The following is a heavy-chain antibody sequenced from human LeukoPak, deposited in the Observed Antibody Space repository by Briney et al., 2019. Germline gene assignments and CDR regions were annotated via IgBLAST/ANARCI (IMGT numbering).Heavy chain of an antibody. CDR1: GYTFTPQY. CDR3: ASYPRSIPTPPFDY. CDR2: INPNNGDT. D-gene: IGHD2-21*01. V-gene: IGHV1-2*02. Sequence: ASVKVSCKASGYTFTPQYMHWVRQAPGQGLEWMGWINPNNGDTKYAQSFLGRLTMTTDTSTTTAYMELSSLRSDDTAVYFCASYPRSIPTPPFDYWGQGTLVTVSS. J-gene: IGHJ4*02.